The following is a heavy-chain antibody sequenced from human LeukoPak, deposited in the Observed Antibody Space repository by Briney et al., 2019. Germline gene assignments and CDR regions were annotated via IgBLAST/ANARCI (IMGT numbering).Heavy chain of an antibody. D-gene: IGHD1-26*01. J-gene: IGHJ4*02. CDR1: GLSFDDYA. Sequence: GRSLRLSCAASGLSFDDYAMHWVRHAPGKGLEWVACINWNSGDKESADSVKGRFTISRDNAKKSLVLQMNSLRAEDTALYYCVKGPQPGIGAPTYFDAWGQGTLLTVSS. CDR3: VKGPQPGIGAPTYFDA. V-gene: IGHV3-9*01. CDR2: INWNSGDK.